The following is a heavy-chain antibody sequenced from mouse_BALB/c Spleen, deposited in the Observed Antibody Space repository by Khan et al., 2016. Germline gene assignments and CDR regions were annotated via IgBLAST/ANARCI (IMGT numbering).Heavy chain of an antibody. CDR3: ARYVYYFDN. J-gene: IGHJ2*01. CDR2: TYPRDGST. CDR1: GYTFTSYY. V-gene: IGHV1S12*01. Sequence: QVQLQQSGPELVKPRASVKTSCQASGYTFTSYYIHSVKQRPAQGLLWLGYTYPRDGSTNYNEKFKGKATLTADTSSSTAYIQLSSLTYEDSAVYFCARYVYYFDNWGQGTTLTDTS.